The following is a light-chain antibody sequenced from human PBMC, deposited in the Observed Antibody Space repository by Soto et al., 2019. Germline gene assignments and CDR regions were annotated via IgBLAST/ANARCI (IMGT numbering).Light chain of an antibody. V-gene: IGLV2-14*01. CDR2: EVS. Sequence: QSVLTQPASVSGSPGQSITISCTETSSDVGGYNYVSWYQQHPGKAPKLMIYEVSNRPSGVSNRFSGSKSGNTASLTISGLQAEDEADYYCSSYTRNSTLVFGGGTKLTVL. CDR3: SSYTRNSTLV. CDR1: SSDVGGYNY. J-gene: IGLJ2*01.